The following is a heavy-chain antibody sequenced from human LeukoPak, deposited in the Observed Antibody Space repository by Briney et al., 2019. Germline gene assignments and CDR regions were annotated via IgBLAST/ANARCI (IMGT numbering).Heavy chain of an antibody. V-gene: IGHV4-59*11. CDR1: GGSISGHY. CDR2: IYSSGNT. CDR3: AKSILHSGGSCCWYYFDY. Sequence: SETLSLTCTVSGGSISGHYWSWIRQPPGKGLEWIGYIYSSGNTDYNPSLKSRVTISPDTSKNHFSLELSSVTAADTDVYYCAKSILHSGGSCCWYYFDYWGQGTLVTVSS. J-gene: IGHJ4*02. D-gene: IGHD2-15*01.